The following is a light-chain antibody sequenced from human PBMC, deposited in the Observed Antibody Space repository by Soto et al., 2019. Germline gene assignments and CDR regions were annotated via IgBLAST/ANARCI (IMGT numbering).Light chain of an antibody. Sequence: QTVVTQEPSFSVSPGWTVTLTCGLSSGSVSTSYYPSWYQQTPGQAPRTLIYSTNTRSSGVPDRFSGSILGTKAALTITGAQADDESDYYCVLYMGSGISVFGGGTKLTVL. CDR1: SGSVSTSYY. V-gene: IGLV8-61*01. J-gene: IGLJ3*02. CDR3: VLYMGSGISV. CDR2: STN.